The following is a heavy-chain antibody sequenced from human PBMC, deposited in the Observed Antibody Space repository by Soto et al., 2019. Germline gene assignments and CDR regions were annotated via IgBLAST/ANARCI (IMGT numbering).Heavy chain of an antibody. CDR3: AKGTYYYDSSGYFVFDS. Sequence: GGSLRLSCAASGFTFSNYAMTWVRQSAEKGLEWVSTVSPSGGSTHYADSVKGRFMISRDSSKKTISLQMTRLRAEDTARYFCAKGTYYYDSSGYFVFDSWGQGTLVTVSS. CDR2: VSPSGGST. D-gene: IGHD3-22*01. V-gene: IGHV3-23*01. CDR1: GFTFSNYA. J-gene: IGHJ4*02.